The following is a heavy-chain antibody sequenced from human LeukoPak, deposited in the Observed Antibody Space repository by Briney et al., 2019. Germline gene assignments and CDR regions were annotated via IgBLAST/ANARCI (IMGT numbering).Heavy chain of an antibody. CDR2: ISGSGGST. CDR1: GFTFSSYA. D-gene: IGHD1-26*01. V-gene: IGHV3-23*01. Sequence: PGGSLRLSCAASGFTFSSYAMSWVRQAPGKGLEWVSAISGSGGSTYCGDSVKGRFTISRDNSKNTLYLQMNSLRAEDTAVYYCAKDLMGATTVSFDYWGQGTLVTVSS. CDR3: AKDLMGATTVSFDY. J-gene: IGHJ4*02.